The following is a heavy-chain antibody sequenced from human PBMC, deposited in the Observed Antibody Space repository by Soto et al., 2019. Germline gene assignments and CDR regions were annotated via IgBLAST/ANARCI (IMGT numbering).Heavy chain of an antibody. Sequence: GESLKISCKVSGYSFTSYWISWVRQMPGKGLEWMGRIDPSDSYTNYSPSFQGHVTISADKSISTAYLQWSSLKASDTAMYYCARLKRRYYGSGSYYPYYYYGMDVWGQGTTVTVSS. CDR3: ARLKRRYYGSGSYYPYYYYGMDV. CDR1: GYSFTSYW. CDR2: IDPSDSYT. V-gene: IGHV5-10-1*01. D-gene: IGHD3-10*01. J-gene: IGHJ6*02.